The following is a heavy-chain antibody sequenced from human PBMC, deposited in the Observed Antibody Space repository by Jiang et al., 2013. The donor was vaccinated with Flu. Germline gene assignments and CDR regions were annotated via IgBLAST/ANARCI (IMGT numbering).Heavy chain of an antibody. J-gene: IGHJ4*02. V-gene: IGHV3-33*01. CDR1: GFTFSSYG. D-gene: IGHD3-22*01. CDR3: AGEGYYYDSSVVGSFDY. Sequence: GRSRRDSPRAASGFTFSSYGMHWVRQAPGKGLEWVAVIWYDGSNKYYADSVKGRFTISRDNSKNTLYLQMNSLRAEDTAVYYCAGEGYYYDSSVVGSFDYWGQGTLVTVSS. CDR2: IWYDGSNK.